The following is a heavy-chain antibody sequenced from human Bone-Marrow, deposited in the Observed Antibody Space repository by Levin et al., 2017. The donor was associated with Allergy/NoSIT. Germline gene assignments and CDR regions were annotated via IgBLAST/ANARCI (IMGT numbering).Heavy chain of an antibody. D-gene: IGHD6-19*01. CDR1: RFTFNNYA. J-gene: IGHJ6*02. CDR3: ARYGWYSSSGYNYCYGMDV. V-gene: IGHV3-30*04. CDR2: ISYDGSNK. Sequence: SCAASRFTFNNYAIHWVRQAPGKGLEWLALISYDGSNKYYADSVKGRFTISRDNSRYTLYLEMNSLRAEDTAVYFCARYGWYSSSGYNYCYGMDVWGQGTTVTVSS.